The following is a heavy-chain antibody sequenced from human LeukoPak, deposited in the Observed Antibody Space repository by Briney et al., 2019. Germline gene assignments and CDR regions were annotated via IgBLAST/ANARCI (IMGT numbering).Heavy chain of an antibody. V-gene: IGHV4-59*01. D-gene: IGHD3-22*01. CDR3: ARGYYSWFDP. CDR1: GGSISSYY. CDR2: IYYSGST. Sequence: PSETLSPTCTVSGGSISSYYWSWIRQPPGKGLEWIGYIYYSGSTNYNPSLKSRVTISVDTSKNQFSLKLSSVTAADTAVYYCARGYYSWFDPWGQGTLVTVSS. J-gene: IGHJ5*02.